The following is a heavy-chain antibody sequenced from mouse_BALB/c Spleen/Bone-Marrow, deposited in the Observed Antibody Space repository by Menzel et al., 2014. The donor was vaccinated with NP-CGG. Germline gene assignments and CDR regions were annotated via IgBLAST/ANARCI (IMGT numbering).Heavy chain of an antibody. Sequence: EVKLVESGGGLVQPGGFLKLSCAASGFDFRTYWMSWVRQAPGKGLEWIGEINPDSKTKNYAPSLKDKFIISRDNAKNTLYLQMSEVRSEDTALYYCARMGYYGWLAYWGQGTLVTVSA. CDR2: INPDSKTK. CDR1: GFDFRTYW. V-gene: IGHV4-1*02. D-gene: IGHD1-1*01. J-gene: IGHJ3*01. CDR3: ARMGYYGWLAY.